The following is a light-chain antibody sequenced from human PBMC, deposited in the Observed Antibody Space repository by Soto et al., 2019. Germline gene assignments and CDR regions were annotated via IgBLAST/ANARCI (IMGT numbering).Light chain of an antibody. CDR2: EVR. J-gene: IGLJ1*01. Sequence: SALTQPASVCGSPGQSITISCTGTSSDIGGYDYVSWYQQRPGKAPKLMIYEVRYRPSGVSNRFSGSKSGNTASLTISGLQAEDEAVYYCCSYTRTSNHYFFGSGTKVTVL. V-gene: IGLV2-14*01. CDR3: CSYTRTSNHYF. CDR1: SSDIGGYDY.